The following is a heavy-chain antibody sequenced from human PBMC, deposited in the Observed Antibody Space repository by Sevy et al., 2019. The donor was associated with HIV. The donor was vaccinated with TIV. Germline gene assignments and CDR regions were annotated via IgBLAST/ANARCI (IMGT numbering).Heavy chain of an antibody. CDR1: GGTFSSYA. J-gene: IGHJ5*02. D-gene: IGHD6-6*01. CDR2: IIPIFGTA. CDR3: ARGRDGSSPLDWFDP. Sequence: ASVKVSCKASGGTFSSYAISWVRQAPGQGLEWMGGIIPIFGTANYAQKFQGRVTITADESTSTAYMELSSLRSEDTAMYYCARGRDGSSPLDWFDPWGQGTLVTVSS. V-gene: IGHV1-69*13.